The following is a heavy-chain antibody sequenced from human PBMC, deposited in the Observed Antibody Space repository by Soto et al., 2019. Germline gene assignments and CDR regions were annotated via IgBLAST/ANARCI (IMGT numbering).Heavy chain of an antibody. Sequence: GGSLRLSCAASGFTFSSYSMNWVRQAPGKGLEWVSSISSSSSYIYYADSVKGRFTISRDNAKNSLYLQMNSLRAEDTAVYYCARSLDSSGYHRDWYFDLWGRGTLVTVSS. CDR1: GFTFSSYS. J-gene: IGHJ2*01. D-gene: IGHD3-22*01. CDR2: ISSSSSYI. V-gene: IGHV3-21*01. CDR3: ARSLDSSGYHRDWYFDL.